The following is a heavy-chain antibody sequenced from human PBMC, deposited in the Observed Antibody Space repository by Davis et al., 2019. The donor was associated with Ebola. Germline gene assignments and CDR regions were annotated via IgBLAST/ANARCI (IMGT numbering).Heavy chain of an antibody. Sequence: SVKVSCKASGGTFSSYAISWVRQAPGQGLEWMGGIIPIFGTANYAQKFQGRVTITADESTSTAYMELSSLRSEDTAVYYCASRLHLGELSLANWFDPWGQGTLVTVSS. V-gene: IGHV1-69*13. CDR2: IIPIFGTA. CDR1: GGTFSSYA. J-gene: IGHJ5*02. D-gene: IGHD3-16*02. CDR3: ASRLHLGELSLANWFDP.